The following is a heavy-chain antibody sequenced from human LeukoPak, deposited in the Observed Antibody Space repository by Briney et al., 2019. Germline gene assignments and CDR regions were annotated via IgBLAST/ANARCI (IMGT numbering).Heavy chain of an antibody. CDR2: IHDNGTR. Sequence: SETLSLTCGVSVGSINSGNWWTWGRHSPGKGLEGIGEIHDNGTRNYNPSLESRVTISADTFKNHFSLIVTSLTAADTAVYYCAAAPILRGEGGEHYKYGMDVWGQGTTVIVSS. V-gene: IGHV4/OR15-8*01. CDR1: VGSINSGNW. J-gene: IGHJ6*02. CDR3: AAAPILRGEGGEHYKYGMDV. D-gene: IGHD2-2*02.